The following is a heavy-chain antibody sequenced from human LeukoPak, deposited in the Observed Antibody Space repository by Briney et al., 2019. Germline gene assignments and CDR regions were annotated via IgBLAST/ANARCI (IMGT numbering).Heavy chain of an antibody. Sequence: SETLSLTCTVSGGSISSYYWSWIRQPAGKGLEWIGRIYTSGSTNYNPSLKSRVTMSVDTSKNQFSLKLSSVTAADTAVYYCARDPSGELSDTAMVTGLDYWGQGTLVTVSS. V-gene: IGHV4-4*07. CDR3: ARDPSGELSDTAMVTGLDY. J-gene: IGHJ4*02. D-gene: IGHD5-18*01. CDR2: IYTSGST. CDR1: GGSISSYY.